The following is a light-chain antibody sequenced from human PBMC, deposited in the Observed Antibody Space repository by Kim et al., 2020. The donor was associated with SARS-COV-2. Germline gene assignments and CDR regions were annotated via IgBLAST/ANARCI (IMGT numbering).Light chain of an antibody. V-gene: IGKV3-20*01. J-gene: IGKJ4*01. CDR3: QQYGSSPLT. Sequence: LSPGDRASLSCRASHSVSSSYLAWYQQKPGQAPRLLIYCASSRATGIPDRFSGSGSRTDFTLTISRLEPEDVAVYYCQQYGSSPLTFGGGTKV. CDR2: CAS. CDR1: HSVSSSY.